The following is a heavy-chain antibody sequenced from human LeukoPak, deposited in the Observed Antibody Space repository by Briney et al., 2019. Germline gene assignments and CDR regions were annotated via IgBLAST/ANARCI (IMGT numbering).Heavy chain of an antibody. CDR3: TSGTLSYYYMDV. Sequence: SETLSLTCTVSGGSISSYYWGWIRQPPGKGLEWIGYIYYSGSTNYNPSLKSRVTISVDTSKNQFSLKLSSVTAADTAVYYCTSGTLSYYYMDVWGKGTTVTISS. J-gene: IGHJ6*03. CDR2: IYYSGST. D-gene: IGHD1-14*01. V-gene: IGHV4-59*01. CDR1: GGSISSYY.